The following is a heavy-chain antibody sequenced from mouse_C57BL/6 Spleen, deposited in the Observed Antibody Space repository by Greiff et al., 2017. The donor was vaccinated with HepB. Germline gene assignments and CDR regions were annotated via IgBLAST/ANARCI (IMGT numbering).Heavy chain of an antibody. CDR2: IDPSDSYT. D-gene: IGHD1-1*01. CDR1: GYTFTSYW. CDR3: ARGGNYGSSDY. V-gene: IGHV1-50*01. Sequence: QVQLQQSGAELVKPGASVKLSCKASGYTFTSYWMQWVKQRPGQGLEWIGEIDPSDSYTNYNQKFKGKATLTVDTSSSTAYMQLSSLTSEDSAVYYCARGGNYGSSDYWGQGTTLTVSS. J-gene: IGHJ2*01.